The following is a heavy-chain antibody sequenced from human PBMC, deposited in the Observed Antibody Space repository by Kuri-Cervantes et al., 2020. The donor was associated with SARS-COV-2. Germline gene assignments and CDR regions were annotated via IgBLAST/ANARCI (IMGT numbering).Heavy chain of an antibody. CDR3: ARASTYCSSTSCYDYYYMDV. J-gene: IGHJ6*03. CDR1: GVSISSGDYY. V-gene: IGHV4-30-4*08. CDR2: IYYSGST. Sequence: SCTVSGVSISSGDYYWSWIRQPPGKGLEWIGYIYYSGSTYYNPSLKSRVTISVDTPKIQFSLKLISVTAADTAVYYCARASTYCSSTSCYDYYYMDVWGKGTTVTVSS. D-gene: IGHD2-2*01.